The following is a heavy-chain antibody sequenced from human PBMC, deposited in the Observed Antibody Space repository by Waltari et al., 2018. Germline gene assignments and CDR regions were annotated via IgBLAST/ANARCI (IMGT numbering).Heavy chain of an antibody. CDR2: INPNSGGT. Sequence: QVQLVQSGAEVKKPGASVKVSCKASGYTFNGYYMHWVRQAPGQGLEWMGRINPNSGGTNYAQKFQGRVTMTRDTSISTAYMELSRLRSDDTAVYYCARDVSVTTDYYYGMDVWGQGTTVTVSS. V-gene: IGHV1-2*06. CDR3: ARDVSVTTDYYYGMDV. J-gene: IGHJ6*02. D-gene: IGHD4-17*01. CDR1: GYTFNGYY.